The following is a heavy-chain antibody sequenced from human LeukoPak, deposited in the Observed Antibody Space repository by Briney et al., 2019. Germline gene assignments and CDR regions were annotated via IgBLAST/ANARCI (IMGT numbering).Heavy chain of an antibody. CDR2: IKHDGSVQ. Sequence: GGSLRLSCAASGFTFNNYNMNWGRQAPGKGLEWVANIKHDGSVQYCVDSVKGRFTISRDNAKNSLSLQMHSLRAEDTAVYYCARDPEDYYDSSAYYDGFDMWGQGTMVTVSS. D-gene: IGHD3-22*01. CDR1: GFTFNNYN. CDR3: ARDPEDYYDSSAYYDGFDM. J-gene: IGHJ3*02. V-gene: IGHV3-7*01.